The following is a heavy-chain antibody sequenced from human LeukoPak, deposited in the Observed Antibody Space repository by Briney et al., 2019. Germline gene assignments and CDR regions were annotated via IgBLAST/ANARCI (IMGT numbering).Heavy chain of an antibody. J-gene: IGHJ3*02. Sequence: PGGSLRLSCVASGFTFSNLAMGWVRQAPGKGLEWVSVISDSGGTTYYADSVKGRFTISRDNSKNTLYLQMNSLRVEDTAVYYCAKRDDAFDIWGQGTMVTVSS. V-gene: IGHV3-23*01. CDR2: ISDSGGTT. CDR3: AKRDDAFDI. CDR1: GFTFSNLA.